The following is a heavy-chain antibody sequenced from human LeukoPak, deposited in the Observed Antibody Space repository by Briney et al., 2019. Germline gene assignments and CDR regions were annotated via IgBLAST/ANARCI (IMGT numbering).Heavy chain of an antibody. V-gene: IGHV4-61*01. CDR1: GGSISSGSYY. CDR2: IYYSGST. CDR3: ASLGGEGMVQGVTN. J-gene: IGHJ4*02. Sequence: SETLSLTCTVSGGSISSGSYYWSWIRQPPGKGLEWIGYIYYSGSTNYNPSLKSRVTISVDTSKNQFSLKLSSVTAADTAVYYCASLGGEGMVQGVTNWGQGTLVTVSS. D-gene: IGHD3-10*01.